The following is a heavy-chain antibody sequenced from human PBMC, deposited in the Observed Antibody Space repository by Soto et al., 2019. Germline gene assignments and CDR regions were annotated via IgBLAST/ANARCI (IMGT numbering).Heavy chain of an antibody. Sequence: SVKVSCKASGGTFSSYAISWVRQAPGQGLEWMGGIIPIFGTANYAQKFQGRVTITADKSTSTAYMELSSLRSEDTAVYYCARDCSGGSCYSNYYYGMGVWGQGTTVTVSS. J-gene: IGHJ6*02. CDR2: IIPIFGTA. V-gene: IGHV1-69*06. CDR1: GGTFSSYA. D-gene: IGHD2-15*01. CDR3: ARDCSGGSCYSNYYYGMGV.